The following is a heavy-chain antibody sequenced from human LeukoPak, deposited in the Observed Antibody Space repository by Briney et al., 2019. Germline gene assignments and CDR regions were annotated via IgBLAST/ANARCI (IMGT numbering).Heavy chain of an antibody. CDR3: ARDQRARGFDP. CDR2: IIPIFGTA. Sequence: SVKVSCTASGYTFNHHGISWVRQAPGQGLEWMGGIIPIFGTANYAQKFQGRVTITADESTSTAYMELSSLRSEDTAVYYCARDQRARGFDPWGQGTLVTVSS. J-gene: IGHJ5*02. V-gene: IGHV1-69*13. CDR1: GYTFNHHG.